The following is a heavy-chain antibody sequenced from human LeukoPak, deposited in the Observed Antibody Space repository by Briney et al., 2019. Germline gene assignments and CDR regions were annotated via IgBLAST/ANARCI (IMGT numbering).Heavy chain of an antibody. CDR3: AKDRGGKTTFDY. J-gene: IGHJ4*02. V-gene: IGHV3-30*04. D-gene: IGHD4-23*01. CDR1: GFTFSTFA. Sequence: GRSLRLSCAASGFTFSTFAMHWVRQAPGKGLEWVALILYDGSNKYYAESVKGRFSISRDNSKNTLYLQMNSLGAEDTAVYYCAKDRGGKTTFDYWGQGTLVTVSS. CDR2: ILYDGSNK.